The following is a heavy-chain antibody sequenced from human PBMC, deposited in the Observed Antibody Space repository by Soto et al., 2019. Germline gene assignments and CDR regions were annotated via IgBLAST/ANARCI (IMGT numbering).Heavy chain of an antibody. Sequence: HPGGSLRLSCAASGFTFRSYAMSWVRQAPGKGLEWVSAISGSGGSTYYADSVKGRFTISRDNSKNTLYLQMNSLRAEDTAVYYCAKVGAYDSSGFFDYWGKGTLVTVSS. V-gene: IGHV3-23*01. J-gene: IGHJ4*02. CDR2: ISGSGGST. D-gene: IGHD3-22*01. CDR3: AKVGAYDSSGFFDY. CDR1: GFTFRSYA.